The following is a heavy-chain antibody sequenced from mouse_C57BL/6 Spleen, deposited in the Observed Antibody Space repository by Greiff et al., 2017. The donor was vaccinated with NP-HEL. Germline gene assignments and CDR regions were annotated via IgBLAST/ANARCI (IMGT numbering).Heavy chain of an antibody. D-gene: IGHD2-2*01. CDR3: ARGRGAGYPFAY. V-gene: IGHV5-4*03. J-gene: IGHJ3*01. CDR2: ISDGGSYT. CDR1: GFTFSSYA. Sequence: EVMLVESGGGLVKPGGSLKLSCAASGFTFSSYAMSWVRQTPEKRLEWVATISDGGSYTYYPDNVKGRFTIFRDNAKNNLYLQMSHLKSEDTAMYYCARGRGAGYPFAYWGQGTLVTVSA.